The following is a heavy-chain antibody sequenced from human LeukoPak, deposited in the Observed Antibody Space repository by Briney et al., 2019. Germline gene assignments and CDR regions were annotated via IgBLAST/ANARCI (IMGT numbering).Heavy chain of an antibody. CDR3: AKGDRITVFGVFIA. V-gene: IGHV3-30*02. CDR2: TRYDGNNK. Sequence: PGGSLRLSCEASGFTFSNYGMHWVRQAPGKGLEWVAFTRYDGNNKYYADSVKGRFTISRDNSKNTLYLQMNSLRVEDTAMFYCAKGDRITVFGVFIAWGQGTLVTVSS. CDR1: GFTFSNYG. D-gene: IGHD3-3*01. J-gene: IGHJ5*02.